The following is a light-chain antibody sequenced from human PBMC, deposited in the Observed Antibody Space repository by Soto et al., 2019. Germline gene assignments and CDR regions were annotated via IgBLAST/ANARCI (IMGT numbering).Light chain of an antibody. V-gene: IGKV3-20*01. Sequence: DIVLTQSPGTLSLSPGERAALSCRASQSVSSSYLAWYQQKPGQAPRLLIYGASNRATGIPDRFSGSGSGTDFTLTIRRLEPEDFAVYYCKQYDNSPLTFGGGTKVDI. J-gene: IGKJ4*01. CDR3: KQYDNSPLT. CDR1: QSVSSSY. CDR2: GAS.